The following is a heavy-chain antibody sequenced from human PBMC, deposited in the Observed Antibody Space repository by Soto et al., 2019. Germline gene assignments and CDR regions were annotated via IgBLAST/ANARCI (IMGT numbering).Heavy chain of an antibody. Sequence: PSETLSLTCAVSGGSISSGGYSWSWIRQPPGKGLEWIGYIYHSGSTYYNPSLKSRVTISVDRSKNQFSLKLSSVTAADTAVYYCARGMATIPLFDYWGQGTLVTVS. CDR1: GGSISSGGYS. D-gene: IGHD5-12*01. CDR3: ARGMATIPLFDY. J-gene: IGHJ4*02. V-gene: IGHV4-30-2*01. CDR2: IYHSGST.